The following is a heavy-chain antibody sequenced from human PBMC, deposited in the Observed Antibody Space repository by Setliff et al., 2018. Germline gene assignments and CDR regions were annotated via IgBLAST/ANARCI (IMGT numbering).Heavy chain of an antibody. J-gene: IGHJ4*02. V-gene: IGHV4-61*02. Sequence: KTSETLSLTCTVSGASISSGTYYWSWIRQSAGKGLEWIGRIHASGSSHYNPSLQSRVTISVDTSKNQFSLRLRSVTAADTAVYFCARDNTMVGATDYWGLGTLVTVS. D-gene: IGHD1-26*01. CDR3: ARDNTMVGATDY. CDR1: GASISSGTYY. CDR2: IHASGSS.